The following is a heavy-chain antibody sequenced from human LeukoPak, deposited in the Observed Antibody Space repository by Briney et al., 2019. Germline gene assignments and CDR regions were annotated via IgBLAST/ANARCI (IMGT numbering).Heavy chain of an antibody. CDR3: ARGITYYDILTGSYWYFDL. CDR1: GGSISSYY. D-gene: IGHD3-9*01. CDR2: IYTSGST. V-gene: IGHV4-4*07. J-gene: IGHJ2*01. Sequence: SETLSLTCTVSGGSISSYYWSWIRQPAGKGLEWIGRIYTSGSTNYNPSLKSRVTMSVDTSKNQFSLKLSSVTAADTAVYYCARGITYYDILTGSYWYFDLWGRGTPVTVSS.